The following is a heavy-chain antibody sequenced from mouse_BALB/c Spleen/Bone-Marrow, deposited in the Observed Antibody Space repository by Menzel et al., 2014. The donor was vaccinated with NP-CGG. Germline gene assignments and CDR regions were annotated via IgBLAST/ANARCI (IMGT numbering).Heavy chain of an antibody. D-gene: IGHD2-4*01. V-gene: IGHV14-3*02. CDR2: IDPANGNT. CDR1: GSNIKDTY. CDR3: ATMITDWYFDV. Sequence: EVQLQQSGAELVKPGASVKLSCTASGSNIKDTYMHWVKQRPEQGLEWIGRIDPANGNTKYDPKFQGKATITADTSSNTAYLQLSSLTSEDTAVYYCATMITDWYFDVWGAGTTVTVSS. J-gene: IGHJ1*01.